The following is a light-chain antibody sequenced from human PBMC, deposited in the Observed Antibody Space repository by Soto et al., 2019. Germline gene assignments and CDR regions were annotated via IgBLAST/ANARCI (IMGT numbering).Light chain of an antibody. Sequence: QCARNQPAYVSGAPGQSITISCTGTSSDVGAYNSVSWYQQHPGKAPKLIIYDVSTRPSGISDRFSGSKSGNTASLTISGLQAEDESDYYCSSYTTSVTYVFGTGTKVTVL. CDR1: SSDVGAYNS. CDR3: SSYTTSVTYV. CDR2: DVS. V-gene: IGLV2-14*01. J-gene: IGLJ1*01.